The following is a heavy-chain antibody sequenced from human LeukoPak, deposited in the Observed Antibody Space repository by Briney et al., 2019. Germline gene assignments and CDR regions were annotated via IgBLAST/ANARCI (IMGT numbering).Heavy chain of an antibody. Sequence: PSETLSLTCAVYGGSFRGYYWSWIRQPPGEGLEWIGEINHSGSTNYNPSLKSRVTISVDTSKNQFSLKLSSVTAADTAVYYCARGPRSHIVVVVGYDYWGQGTLVTVSS. CDR1: GGSFRGYY. CDR2: INHSGST. V-gene: IGHV4-34*01. CDR3: ARGPRSHIVVVVGYDY. D-gene: IGHD2-15*01. J-gene: IGHJ4*02.